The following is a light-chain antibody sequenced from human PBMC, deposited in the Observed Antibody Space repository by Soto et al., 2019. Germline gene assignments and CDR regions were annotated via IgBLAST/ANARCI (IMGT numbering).Light chain of an antibody. Sequence: DVQMTQSPSTLSASVGDRVTITCRASQTIGSLLAWYQQKPGKAPNLLIDKASSLESGGPSRFSGSGFGTEFTLTITGLQPDDFATYYCQHYNSWAFGQGTKVEI. J-gene: IGKJ1*01. CDR1: QTIGSL. V-gene: IGKV1-5*03. CDR3: QHYNSWA. CDR2: KAS.